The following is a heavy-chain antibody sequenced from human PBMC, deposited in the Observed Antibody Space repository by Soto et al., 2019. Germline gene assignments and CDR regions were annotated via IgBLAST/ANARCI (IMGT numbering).Heavy chain of an antibody. V-gene: IGHV3-48*01. CDR1: GFTFSSYS. Sequence: VQLVESGGGLVQPGGSLRLSCAASGFTFSSYSMNWVRQAPGKGLEWVSYISSSSSTIYYADSVKGRFTIARDNAKNALYLKMNSLRAEDTAVYYCARANYYGSPGDFDYWGQGTLGTVSS. D-gene: IGHD3-10*01. CDR3: ARANYYGSPGDFDY. J-gene: IGHJ4*02. CDR2: ISSSSSTI.